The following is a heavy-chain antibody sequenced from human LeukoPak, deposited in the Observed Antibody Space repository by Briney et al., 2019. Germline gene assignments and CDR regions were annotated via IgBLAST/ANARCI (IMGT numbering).Heavy chain of an antibody. V-gene: IGHV4-38-2*02. CDR1: GGSISSYY. J-gene: IGHJ4*02. Sequence: PSETLSLTCTVSGGSISSYYWGWIRQPPGKGLEWIGSIYHSGSTYYNPSLKSRVTISVDTSKNQFSLKLSSVTAADTAVYYCARELTFGGVIVIMEGFDYWGQGTLVTVSS. D-gene: IGHD3-16*02. CDR3: ARELTFGGVIVIMEGFDY. CDR2: IYHSGST.